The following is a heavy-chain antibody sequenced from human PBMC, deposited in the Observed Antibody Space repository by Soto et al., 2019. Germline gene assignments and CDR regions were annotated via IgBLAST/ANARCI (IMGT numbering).Heavy chain of an antibody. CDR3: ARGYAAATIGPLFDY. J-gene: IGHJ4*02. CDR2: IIPIFGTA. Sequence: SVKVSCKASGGTFSSYAISWVRQAPGQGLEWMGGIIPIFGTANYAQKFQGRVTITADESTSTAYMELSSLRSEDTAVYYCARGYAAATIGPLFDYWGQGTLVTVSS. D-gene: IGHD6-25*01. V-gene: IGHV1-69*13. CDR1: GGTFSSYA.